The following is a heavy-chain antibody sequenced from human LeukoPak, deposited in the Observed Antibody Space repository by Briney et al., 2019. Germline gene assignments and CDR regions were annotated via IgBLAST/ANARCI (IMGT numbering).Heavy chain of an antibody. CDR1: GFTLSSYA. CDR3: AKVGGDYYDSSGYYFAAFDI. D-gene: IGHD3-22*01. J-gene: IGHJ3*02. V-gene: IGHV3-23*01. Sequence: PGGSLRLSCAASGFTLSSYAMSWVRQAPGKGLEWVSAISGSGGSTYYADSVKGRFTISRDNSKNTLYLQMNSLRAEDTAVYYCAKVGGDYYDSSGYYFAAFDIWGQGTMVTVSS. CDR2: ISGSGGST.